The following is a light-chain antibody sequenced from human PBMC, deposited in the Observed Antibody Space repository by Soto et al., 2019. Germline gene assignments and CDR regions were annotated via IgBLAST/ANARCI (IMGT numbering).Light chain of an antibody. CDR2: DAS. Sequence: EIVLTQSPATLSLSPGERAALSYRASQSISTCLAWYQHKPGQAPRLLIYDASNRATGSPARFSGSGSGTDFTLTISSREPEDFSVYYCQQRSNCWTCGQGTKVEIK. V-gene: IGKV3-11*01. J-gene: IGKJ1*01. CDR3: QQRSNCWT. CDR1: QSISTC.